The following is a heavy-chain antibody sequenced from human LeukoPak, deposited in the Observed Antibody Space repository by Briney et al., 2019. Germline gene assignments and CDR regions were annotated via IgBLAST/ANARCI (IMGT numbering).Heavy chain of an antibody. CDR2: ISYDGSNK. D-gene: IGHD3-22*01. V-gene: IGHV3-30-3*01. CDR3: ARGSNYYDSSSFDY. J-gene: IGHJ4*02. Sequence: GRSLRLSCAASGFTFSSYAMHWVRQAPGKGLEWVAVISYDGSNKYYADSVKGRFTISRDNSKNTLYLQMNSLRAEDTAVYYCARGSNYYDSSSFDYWGQGTLVTVSS. CDR1: GFTFSSYA.